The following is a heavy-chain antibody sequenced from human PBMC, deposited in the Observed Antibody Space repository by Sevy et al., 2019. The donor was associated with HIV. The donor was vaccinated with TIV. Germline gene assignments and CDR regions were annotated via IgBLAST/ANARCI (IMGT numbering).Heavy chain of an antibody. Sequence: GGSLRLSCAASGFTFSSYDTHWVRPVTGKGLEWVSVIGSSGDPYYPGSVKGRFTISRENAKNSVYLQMNSLRAGDTAVYYCARSGGYSDNGMDVWGQGTTVTVSS. CDR3: ARSGGYSDNGMDV. J-gene: IGHJ6*02. CDR2: IGSSGDP. V-gene: IGHV3-13*05. CDR1: GFTFSSYD. D-gene: IGHD5-12*01.